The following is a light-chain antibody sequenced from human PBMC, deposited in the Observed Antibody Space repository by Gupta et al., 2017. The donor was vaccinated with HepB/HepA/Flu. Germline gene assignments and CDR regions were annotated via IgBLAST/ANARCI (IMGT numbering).Light chain of an antibody. CDR3: QQSYSTPPLT. CDR2: AAS. CDR1: QSISSY. Sequence: DIQMTQSPSSLSASVGDRVTITCRASQSISSYLNWYQQKPGKAPKLLIYAASSLQSGVPSRFSGSGSGTEFTLTISSLKPEDFATYYCQQSYSTPPLTFGGGTKVEIK. J-gene: IGKJ4*01. V-gene: IGKV1-39*01.